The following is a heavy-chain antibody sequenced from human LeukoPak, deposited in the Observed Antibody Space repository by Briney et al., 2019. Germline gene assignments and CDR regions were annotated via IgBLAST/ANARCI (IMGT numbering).Heavy chain of an antibody. CDR2: INPNSGVT. D-gene: IGHD4-17*01. J-gene: IGHJ4*02. CDR3: AGTDGVDY. V-gene: IGHV1-2*06. Sequence: ASVKVSCRASGYTFTGSYIHWVRQAPGQGLEWMGRINPNSGVTIYAQKFQGRVTLTRDTSITTAYMELSSLRSDDTAVYYCAGTDGVDYWGQGTLVTVSS. CDR1: GYTFTGSY.